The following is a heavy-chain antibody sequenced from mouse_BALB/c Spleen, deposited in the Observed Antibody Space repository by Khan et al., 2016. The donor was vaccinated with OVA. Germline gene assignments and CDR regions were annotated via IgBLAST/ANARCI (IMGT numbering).Heavy chain of an antibody. Sequence: QVQLKESGPGLVAPSQSLSITCTVSGFSLTNYDISWIRQPPGKGLEWLGVIWTGGDTNYNSAFMSRLSISKDNSKSQVFLKMNSLQTDDTAIYXCVRRGHYYGSFYWYFDVWGAGTTVTVSS. J-gene: IGHJ1*01. CDR3: VRRGHYYGSFYWYFDV. D-gene: IGHD1-1*01. CDR2: IWTGGDT. CDR1: GFSLTNYD. V-gene: IGHV2-9-2*01.